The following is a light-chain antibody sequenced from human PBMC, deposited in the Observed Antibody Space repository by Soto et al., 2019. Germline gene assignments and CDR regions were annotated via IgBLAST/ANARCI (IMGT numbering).Light chain of an antibody. CDR2: ATS. CDR3: QQRSNWPKIT. V-gene: IGKV3D-20*02. CDR1: QSVSSND. Sequence: EIVLTQSPGTLSLSPGERATLSCRASQSVSSNDIAWYQQKPGQAPRLLLXATSSRATGIPDRFSGIVSGTEFTLPISSLETEDFAFYYGQQRSNWPKITFGQGTRLEIK. J-gene: IGKJ5*01.